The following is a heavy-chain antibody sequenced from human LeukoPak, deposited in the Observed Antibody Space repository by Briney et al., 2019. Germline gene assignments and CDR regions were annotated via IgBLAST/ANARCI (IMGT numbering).Heavy chain of an antibody. CDR2: ISGSGGST. CDR3: AKSGIAAAGTPTYFDY. Sequence: GSLRLSCAASGFPFSSYAMSWARQAPGKGLEWVSAISGSGGSTYYADSVKGRFTISRDSSKNTLYLQMNSLRAEDTAVYYCAKSGIAAAGTPTYFDYWGQGTLVTVSS. D-gene: IGHD6-13*01. CDR1: GFPFSSYA. V-gene: IGHV3-23*01. J-gene: IGHJ4*02.